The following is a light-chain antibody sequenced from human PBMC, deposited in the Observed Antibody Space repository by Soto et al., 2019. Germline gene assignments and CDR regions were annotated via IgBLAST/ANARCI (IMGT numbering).Light chain of an antibody. CDR2: DAS. V-gene: IGKV3-11*01. Sequence: EIVLTQSAATLSLCPGERATLSCRASQSVSSYLAWYQQKPGQAPRLLIYDASNRATGIPARFSGSGSGTDFTLTISSLEPEDFAVYYCQQRSNWPQITFGQGTRLEIK. CDR1: QSVSSY. J-gene: IGKJ5*01. CDR3: QQRSNWPQIT.